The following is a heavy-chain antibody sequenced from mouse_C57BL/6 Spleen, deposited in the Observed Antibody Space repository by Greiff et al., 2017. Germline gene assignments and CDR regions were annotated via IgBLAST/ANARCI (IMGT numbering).Heavy chain of an antibody. Sequence: VQLKQSGPELVKPGASVKMSCKASGYTFTDYNMHWVKQSHGKSLEWIGYINPNNGGTSYNQKFKGKATLTVNKSSSTAYMELRSLTSEDSAVYYCAREGNYYYGSSIDYWGQGTTLTVSS. CDR3: AREGNYYYGSSIDY. CDR1: GYTFTDYN. V-gene: IGHV1-22*01. J-gene: IGHJ2*01. CDR2: INPNNGGT. D-gene: IGHD1-1*01.